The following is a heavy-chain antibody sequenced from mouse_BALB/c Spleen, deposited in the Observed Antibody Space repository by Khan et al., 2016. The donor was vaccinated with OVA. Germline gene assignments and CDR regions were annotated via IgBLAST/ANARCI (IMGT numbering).Heavy chain of an antibody. CDR3: ASKNDFGYTFAY. CDR2: ISPGGGDT. Sequence: QVRLQQSGAELARPGASVKLSCKASGYTFTDYDIHWVKQTPGQGLEWIGEISPGGGDTYYNEKFNGKATLTADTSTTTAYMQLSRLTDDASAVYIWASKNDFGYTFAYWGQGTLVTVSA. J-gene: IGHJ3*01. V-gene: IGHV1-77*01. CDR1: GYTFTDYD. D-gene: IGHD1-2*01.